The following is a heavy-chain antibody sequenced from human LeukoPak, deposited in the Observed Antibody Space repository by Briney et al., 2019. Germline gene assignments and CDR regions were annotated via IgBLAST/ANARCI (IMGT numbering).Heavy chain of an antibody. V-gene: IGHV3-48*01. J-gene: IGHJ6*03. CDR3: AKGRGHYYHYMDV. CDR1: GFTFSSYS. D-gene: IGHD3-10*01. CDR2: ISSSSSTI. Sequence: GGSLRLSCAASGFTFSSYSMNWVRQAPGKGLEWVSYISSSSSTIYYADSVKGRFTISRDNAKNSLYLQMNSLRAEDTAVYYCAKGRGHYYHYMDVWGKGTAVTVSS.